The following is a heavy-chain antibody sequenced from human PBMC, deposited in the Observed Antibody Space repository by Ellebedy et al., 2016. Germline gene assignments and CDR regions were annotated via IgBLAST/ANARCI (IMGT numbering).Heavy chain of an antibody. J-gene: IGHJ3*02. CDR3: ARDGVQGGAFDI. CDR1: AYSFTGYY. D-gene: IGHD3-16*01. CDR2: IFPNSGAT. V-gene: IGHV1-2*02. Sequence: ASVKVSXKASAYSFTGYYMHWVRQAPGQGLEWMGWIFPNSGATTYAQRFQGRVTMTWDTSISTAYMELSRLRSDDTALYYCARDGVQGGAFDIWGQGTMVTVSS.